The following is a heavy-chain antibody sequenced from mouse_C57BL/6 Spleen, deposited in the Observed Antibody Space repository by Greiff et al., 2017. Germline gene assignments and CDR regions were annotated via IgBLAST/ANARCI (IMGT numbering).Heavy chain of an antibody. J-gene: IGHJ4*01. V-gene: IGHV1-82*01. CDR2: IYPGDGDT. Sequence: QVQLQQSGPELVKPGASVKISCKASGYAFSSSWMNWVKQRPGKGLEWIGRIYPGDGDTNYNGKFKGKATLTADKSSSTAYMQLSSLTYEDSAVYFCARGGGNYYAMDYWGQGTSVTVSS. CDR1: GYAFSSSW. CDR3: ARGGGNYYAMDY. D-gene: IGHD2-1*01.